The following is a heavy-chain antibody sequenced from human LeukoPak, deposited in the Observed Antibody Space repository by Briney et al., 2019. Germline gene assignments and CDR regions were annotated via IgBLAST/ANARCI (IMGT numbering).Heavy chain of an antibody. J-gene: IGHJ4*02. CDR1: GYSISSGYY. CDR2: IYYSGST. Sequence: SETLSLTCTVSGYSISSGYYWGWIRQPPGKGLEWIGSIYYSGSTYYNPSLKSRVTISVDTSKNQFSLKLSSVTAADTAVYYCARAPHYDILTGYFDYWGQGTLVTVSS. CDR3: ARAPHYDILTGYFDY. D-gene: IGHD3-9*01. V-gene: IGHV4-38-2*02.